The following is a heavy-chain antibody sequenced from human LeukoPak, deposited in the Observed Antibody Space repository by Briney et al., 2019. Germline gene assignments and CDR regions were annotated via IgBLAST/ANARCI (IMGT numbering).Heavy chain of an antibody. V-gene: IGHV4-30-4*01. CDR1: GGSISSGDYY. CDR3: ARASSGYYSLFDY. Sequence: SETLSLTCTVSGGSISSGDYYWSWIRQPPGKGLEWIGYIYYSGSTYYDPSLKSRVTISVDTSKNQFSLKLSSVTAADTAVYYCARASSGYYSLFDYWGQGTLVTVSS. J-gene: IGHJ4*02. CDR2: IYYSGST. D-gene: IGHD3-22*01.